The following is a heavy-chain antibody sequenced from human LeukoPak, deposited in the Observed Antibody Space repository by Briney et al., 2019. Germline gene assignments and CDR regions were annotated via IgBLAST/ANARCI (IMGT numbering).Heavy chain of an antibody. D-gene: IGHD2-2*01. J-gene: IGHJ4*02. CDR1: GFTFSTYW. V-gene: IGHV3-21*01. CDR2: ISASSNYI. Sequence: PGGSLRLSCAASGFTFSTYWMSWVRQAPGKGLEWVSSISASSNYIYYADSVEGRFTISRDNAKNSLYLQMSSLRAEDTAVYYCARDASTRCYLCEVDYWGQGTLVTVSS. CDR3: ARDASTRCYLCEVDY.